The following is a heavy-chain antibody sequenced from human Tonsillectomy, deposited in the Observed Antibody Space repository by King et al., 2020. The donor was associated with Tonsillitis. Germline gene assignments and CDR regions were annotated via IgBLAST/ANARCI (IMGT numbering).Heavy chain of an antibody. J-gene: IGHJ2*01. D-gene: IGHD6-19*01. Sequence: VQLVESGGGVVQPGRSLRLSCAASGFTFSSYAMHWVRQAPGKGLEWVTVISYDGGNKYYADSVKGRFTISRENSKNTLYLQMNSLRAEDTAVYYCARGSSGWEYWYFDLWGRGTLVTVSS. CDR3: ARGSSGWEYWYFDL. V-gene: IGHV3-30-3*01. CDR2: ISYDGGNK. CDR1: GFTFSSYA.